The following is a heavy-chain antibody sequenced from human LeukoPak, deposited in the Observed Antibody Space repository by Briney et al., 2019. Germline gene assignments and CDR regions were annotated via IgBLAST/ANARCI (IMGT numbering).Heavy chain of an antibody. CDR3: ARVVACVGDNYLVNDAFDV. Sequence: SETLSLTCTVSGDSISDYSWSWIRQPAGRGLQWIGRIYASGSTNYNSSLKTRVIMSVDTSRNQFSLRLSSVTAADTAVYYCARVVACVGDNYLVNDAFDVWGQGTTVSVSS. D-gene: IGHD5-24*01. CDR1: GDSISDYS. V-gene: IGHV4-4*07. CDR2: IYASGST. J-gene: IGHJ3*01.